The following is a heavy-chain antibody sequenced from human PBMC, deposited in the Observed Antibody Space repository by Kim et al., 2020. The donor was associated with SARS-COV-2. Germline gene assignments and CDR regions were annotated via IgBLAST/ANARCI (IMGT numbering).Heavy chain of an antibody. CDR2: ISSNGGST. Sequence: GGSLRRSCSASGFTFSSYAMHWVRQAPGKGLEYVSAISSNGGSTYYADSVKGRFTISRDNSKNTLYLQMSSLRAEDTAVYYCVKLSRVRYCSSTSCYYYYGMDVWGQGTTVTVSS. J-gene: IGHJ6*02. CDR3: VKLSRVRYCSSTSCYYYYGMDV. D-gene: IGHD2-2*01. V-gene: IGHV3-64D*09. CDR1: GFTFSSYA.